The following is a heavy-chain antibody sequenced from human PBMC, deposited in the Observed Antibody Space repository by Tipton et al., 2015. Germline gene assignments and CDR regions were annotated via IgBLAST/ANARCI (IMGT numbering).Heavy chain of an antibody. Sequence: TLSLTCSVSGDSISSSNWWSWVRQPPGKGLEWIGEIHHGGSTNYNPSLKSRVTISLDTSKTQFSLKLNFVTTADTAIYYCARIADGGSESYYLPFDSWGQGTLVTVSS. J-gene: IGHJ4*02. V-gene: IGHV4-4*02. CDR1: GDSISSSNW. D-gene: IGHD3-10*01. CDR2: IHHGGST. CDR3: ARIADGGSESYYLPFDS.